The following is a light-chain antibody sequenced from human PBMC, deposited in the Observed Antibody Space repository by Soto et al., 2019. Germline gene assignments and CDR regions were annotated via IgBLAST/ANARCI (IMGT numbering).Light chain of an antibody. CDR2: HTS. J-gene: IGKJ1*01. CDR1: QRVGGS. CDR3: QQYESSPRT. V-gene: IGKV3-20*01. Sequence: VLTQSPGTLSLSPGEGATLYSMASQRVGGSLSWYQQRPCQAPRLLVYHTSNRATVIPDRLSASGSGTVFTLTISRLETEDFAVYYCQQYESSPRTCGQGTKVDIK.